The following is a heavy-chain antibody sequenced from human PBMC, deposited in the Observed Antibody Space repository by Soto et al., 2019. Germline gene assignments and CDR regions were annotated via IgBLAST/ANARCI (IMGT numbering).Heavy chain of an antibody. J-gene: IGHJ4*02. V-gene: IGHV4-34*01. CDR1: GGSFSGYY. CDR2: INHSGST. Sequence: QVQLQQWGAGLLKPSETLSLTCAVYGGSFSGYYWSWIRQPPGKGLEWIGEINHSGSTNYNPSLTSRVTISVDTSKNQFSLKLSSVTAADTAVYYCARDKGIYDFWSGYLAPLYYFDYWGQGTLVTVSS. CDR3: ARDKGIYDFWSGYLAPLYYFDY. D-gene: IGHD3-3*01.